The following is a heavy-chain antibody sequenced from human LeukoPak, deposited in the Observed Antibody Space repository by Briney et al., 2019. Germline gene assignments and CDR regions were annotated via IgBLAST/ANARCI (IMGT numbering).Heavy chain of an antibody. D-gene: IGHD2/OR15-2a*01. CDR3: NTVSHFYL. V-gene: IGHV3-15*01. CDR2: IKNGGTT. Sequence: GGSLRLSCAASGFTFTDAWLSWVRQAPGKGLEWVGRIKNGGTTDYAAPVEGRLTISRDDSKATLNMKMRSLKIEDTAMYYFNTVSHFYLGGQGSLVTVSA. J-gene: IGHJ4*02. CDR1: GFTFTDAW.